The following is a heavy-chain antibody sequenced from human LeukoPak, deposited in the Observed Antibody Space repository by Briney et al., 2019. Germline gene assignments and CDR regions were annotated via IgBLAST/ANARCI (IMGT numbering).Heavy chain of an antibody. CDR1: GYTFTGYY. CDR2: NNPNSGGT. CDR3: ARDILKRWYYFDY. J-gene: IGHJ4*02. V-gene: IGHV1-2*02. D-gene: IGHD4-23*01. Sequence: ASVKVSCKASGYTFTGYYMHWVRQAPGQGLEWMGWNNPNSGGTNYAQKFQGRVTMTRDTSISTAYMELSRLRSDDTAVYYCARDILKRWYYFDYWGQGTLVTVSS.